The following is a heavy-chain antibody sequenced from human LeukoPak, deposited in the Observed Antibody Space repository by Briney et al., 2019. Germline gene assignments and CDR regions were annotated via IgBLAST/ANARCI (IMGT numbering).Heavy chain of an antibody. J-gene: IGHJ6*04. Sequence: SETLSLTCTVSGYSISSGYYWGWIRQPPGKGLEWIGSIYHSGSTYYNPSLKSRVTISVDTSKNQFSLKLSSVTAAGTAVYYCARDSITMIVVVTDRNHGLDVWGKGTTVTVSS. CDR2: IYHSGST. V-gene: IGHV4-38-2*02. CDR3: ARDSITMIVVVTDRNHGLDV. CDR1: GYSISSGYY. D-gene: IGHD3-22*01.